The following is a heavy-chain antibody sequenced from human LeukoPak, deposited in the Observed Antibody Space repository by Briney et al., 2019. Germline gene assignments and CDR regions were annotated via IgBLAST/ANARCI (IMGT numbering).Heavy chain of an antibody. CDR3: AIGIMTTVTESNWFDG. V-gene: IGHV4-30-4*01. J-gene: IGHJ5*01. Sequence: PSETLSLTCTVPGGSISSGGYYCSWIRQPPGKVLGMIGYIYYSGNTYYNPSRQSRVIISVDTSTNQTSLKLSSVPGADTAVYFCAIGIMTTVTESNWFDGWGEGTLVTVSS. CDR2: IYYSGNT. D-gene: IGHD4-17*01. CDR1: GGSISSGGYY.